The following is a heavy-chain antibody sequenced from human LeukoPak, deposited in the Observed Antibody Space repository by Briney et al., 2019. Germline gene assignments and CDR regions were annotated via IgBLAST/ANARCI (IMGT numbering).Heavy chain of an antibody. Sequence: GGSLRLSCAASGFTFSSYGMHWVRQAPGKGLGWVAIIWYDGRNKYYADSVKGRFTMSRDNSKNTLDLQMNSLRAEDTAVYYCARRASDSGAKPTFDFWGQGTLVTVSS. V-gene: IGHV3-33*01. CDR1: GFTFSSYG. CDR2: IWYDGRNK. J-gene: IGHJ4*02. CDR3: ARRASDSGAKPTFDF. D-gene: IGHD3-22*01.